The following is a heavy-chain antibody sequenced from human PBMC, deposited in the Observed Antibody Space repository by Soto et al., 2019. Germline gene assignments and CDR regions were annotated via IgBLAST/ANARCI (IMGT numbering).Heavy chain of an antibody. Sequence: XVKVSCKASGYTFTSYDINWVRHATGQGLEWMGWMNPDSGNTGYAQKFQGRVTMTRNTSISTAYMELKSLRAEDTAVYYCARGYDYAPYDYWGQGTLVTVSS. CDR3: ARGYDYAPYDY. D-gene: IGHD3-16*01. V-gene: IGHV1-8*01. CDR2: MNPDSGNT. CDR1: GYTFTSYD. J-gene: IGHJ4*02.